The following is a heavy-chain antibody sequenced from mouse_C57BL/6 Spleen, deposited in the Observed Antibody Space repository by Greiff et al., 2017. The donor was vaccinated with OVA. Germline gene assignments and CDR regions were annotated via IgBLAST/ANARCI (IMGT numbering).Heavy chain of an antibody. D-gene: IGHD3-1*01. CDR1: GYSFTGYY. Sequence: EVQLQQSGPELVKPGASVKISCKASGYSFTGYYMNWVKQSPDKSLEWIGEINPSTGGTTYNQKFKAKATLTVDKSSSTAYMQLKSLTSEDSAVYYCARGGSGYFDYWGQGTTLTVSS. CDR3: ARGGSGYFDY. J-gene: IGHJ2*01. CDR2: INPSTGGT. V-gene: IGHV1-42*01.